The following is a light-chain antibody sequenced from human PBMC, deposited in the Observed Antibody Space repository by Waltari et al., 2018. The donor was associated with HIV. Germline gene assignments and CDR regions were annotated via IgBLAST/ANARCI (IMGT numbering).Light chain of an antibody. CDR3: SSYTSSSTLVV. CDR2: DVT. CDR1: SSDVGGFNY. Sequence: QSALTQPASVSGSPGQSITISCTGTSSDVGGFNYVSWYQHHPGKAPKLMIYDVTSRPSGVSKRFSGSKSGNTASLTISGLQAEDEADYYCSSYTSSSTLVVFGGGTKLTVL. V-gene: IGLV2-14*03. J-gene: IGLJ2*01.